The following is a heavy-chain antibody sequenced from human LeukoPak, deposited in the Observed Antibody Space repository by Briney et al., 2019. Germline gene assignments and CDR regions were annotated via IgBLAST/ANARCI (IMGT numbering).Heavy chain of an antibody. CDR2: INHSGST. CDR3: ARSRSSWASIDY. V-gene: IGHV4-34*01. D-gene: IGHD6-13*01. Sequence: PSETLSLTCAVYGGSFSGYYWSWIRQPPGKGLEWIGEINHSGSTNYNPSLKSRVTISVDTSKNQFSLKLSSVTAADTAVYYCARSRSSWASIDYWGQGTLVTVSS. CDR1: GGSFSGYY. J-gene: IGHJ4*02.